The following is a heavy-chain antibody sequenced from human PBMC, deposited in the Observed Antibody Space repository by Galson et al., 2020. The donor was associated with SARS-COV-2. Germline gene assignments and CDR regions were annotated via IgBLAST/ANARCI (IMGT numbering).Heavy chain of an antibody. CDR2: INWNGGST. V-gene: IGHV3-20*01. CDR1: GFTFDDYG. D-gene: IGHD3-10*01. J-gene: IGHJ6*02. Sequence: GESLKISCAASGFTFDDYGMSWVRQAPGKGLEWVSGINWNGGSTGYADSVKGRFTISRDNAKNSLYLQMNSLRAEDTALYHCARVRFGELLHTYYYYGMDVWGQGTTVTVSS. CDR3: ARVRFGELLHTYYYYGMDV.